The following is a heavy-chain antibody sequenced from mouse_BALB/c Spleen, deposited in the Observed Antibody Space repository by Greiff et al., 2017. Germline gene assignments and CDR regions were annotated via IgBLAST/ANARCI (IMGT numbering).Heavy chain of an antibody. D-gene: IGHD1-1*01. CDR2: ISYSGST. V-gene: IGHV3-8*02. CDR1: GDSITSGY. J-gene: IGHJ3*01. CDR3: ARDYGSSPAWFAY. Sequence: DVKLQESGPSLVKPSQTLSLTCSVTGDSITSGYWNWIRKFPGNKLEYMGYISYSGSTYYNPSLKSRISITRDTSKNQYYLQLNSVTTEDTATYYCARDYGSSPAWFAYWGQGTLVTVSA.